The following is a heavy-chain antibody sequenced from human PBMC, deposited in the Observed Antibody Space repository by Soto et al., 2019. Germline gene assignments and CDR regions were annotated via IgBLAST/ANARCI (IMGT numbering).Heavy chain of an antibody. J-gene: IGHJ6*02. CDR3: ARHRLASYSSSWYSYYYYGMDV. CDR1: GGSFSGYS. D-gene: IGHD6-13*01. CDR2: INQSGNA. V-gene: IGHV4-34*01. Sequence: SETLSLTCTVYGGSFSGYSWSWIRQPPGKGLEWIGEINQSGNANYNPSLKSRVTISVDTSKNQFSLKLSSVTAADTAAYYCARHRLASYSSSWYSYYYYGMDVWGQGTTVTVSS.